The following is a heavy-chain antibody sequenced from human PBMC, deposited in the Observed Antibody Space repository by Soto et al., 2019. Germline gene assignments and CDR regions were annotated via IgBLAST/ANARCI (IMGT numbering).Heavy chain of an antibody. CDR1: GYTFTSYA. V-gene: IGHV1-3*01. J-gene: IGHJ6*02. CDR2: INAGNGNT. Sequence: GASVKVSCNASGYTFTSYAMHWVRQAPGQRLEWMGWINAGNGNTKYSQKFQGRVTITRDTSASTAYMELSSLRSEDTAVYYCARAGYCSSTSCYFHYGMDVWGQGTTVTVSS. D-gene: IGHD2-2*01. CDR3: ARAGYCSSTSCYFHYGMDV.